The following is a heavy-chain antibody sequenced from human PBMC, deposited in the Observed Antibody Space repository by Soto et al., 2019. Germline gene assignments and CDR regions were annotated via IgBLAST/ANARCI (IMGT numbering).Heavy chain of an antibody. CDR3: AREGDSGSYLPY. V-gene: IGHV3-48*02. CDR2: ISSGSTTI. CDR1: GFTFSSYS. Sequence: EVQLVESGGGLVQPGGSLRLSCAASGFTFSSYSMNWVRQAPGKGLEWVSYISSGSTTIYYADSVKGRFTISRDNAKNSGFLQLNSLRDEDTAVYYCAREGDSGSYLPYWGQGTLVTVSS. J-gene: IGHJ4*02. D-gene: IGHD1-26*01.